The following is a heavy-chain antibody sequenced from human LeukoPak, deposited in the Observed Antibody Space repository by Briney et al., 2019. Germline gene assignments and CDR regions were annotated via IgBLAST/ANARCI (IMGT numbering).Heavy chain of an antibody. CDR2: ISAYGDGK. CDR1: GFGFEHYG. V-gene: IGHV3-43*02. J-gene: IGHJ4*01. CDR3: AKDQAYYYDNSGLI. Sequence: GGSLRLSCVASGFGFEHYGMHWARQAPGKGLEWVALISAYGDGKKYADSVKGRFTVSRDNSKGSLYLQMDSLTTEDTALYYCAKDQAYYYDNSGLIWGQGTLVTVSS. D-gene: IGHD3-22*01.